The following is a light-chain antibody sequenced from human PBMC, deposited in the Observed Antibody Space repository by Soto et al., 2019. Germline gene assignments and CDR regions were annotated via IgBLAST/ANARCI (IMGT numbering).Light chain of an antibody. Sequence: DIQMTQSPASLSASVGDRVTITCRASQPISSYLNWYQQKAGAAPKLLIYSASTLQSGVPSRFSGSGFGTDYTLTISSLQPADFAVYYCQQTFRTPHTFGQGTKLDIK. CDR3: QQTFRTPHT. CDR2: SAS. V-gene: IGKV1-39*01. J-gene: IGKJ2*01. CDR1: QPISSY.